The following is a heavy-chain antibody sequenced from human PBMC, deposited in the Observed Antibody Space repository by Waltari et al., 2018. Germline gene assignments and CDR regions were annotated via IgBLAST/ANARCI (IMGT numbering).Heavy chain of an antibody. J-gene: IGHJ4*02. CDR1: GYTFTSYY. D-gene: IGHD1-26*01. V-gene: IGHV1-46*01. CDR3: VRDRSGSSIPFYYFDY. Sequence: QVQLVQSGAEVKKPGASVKVSCKASGYTFTSYYMHWVRQAPGQGLEWMGIINPSGGSTSYAQKFQGRVTMTRDTSTSTVYMELSSLRSEDTAVYYCVRDRSGSSIPFYYFDYWGQGTLVTVSS. CDR2: INPSGGST.